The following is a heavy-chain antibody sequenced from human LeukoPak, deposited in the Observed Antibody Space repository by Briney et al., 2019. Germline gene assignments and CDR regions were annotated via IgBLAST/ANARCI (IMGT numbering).Heavy chain of an antibody. D-gene: IGHD6-13*01. CDR1: GFAFSRYG. Sequence: PGGSLRLSCAASGFAFSRYGMHWVRQAPGKGLEWVAVIWDDGSNQKYADSVKGRFTISRDNSKNTLYLQMNSLRAEDTAVYYCARGRGSSWYFDYWGQGTLSPSPQ. CDR3: ARGRGSSWYFDY. V-gene: IGHV3-33*01. CDR2: IWDDGSNQ. J-gene: IGHJ4*02.